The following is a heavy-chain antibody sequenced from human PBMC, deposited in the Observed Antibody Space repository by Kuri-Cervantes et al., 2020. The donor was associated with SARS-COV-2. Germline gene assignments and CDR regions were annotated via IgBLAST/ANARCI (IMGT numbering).Heavy chain of an antibody. V-gene: IGHV1-2*02. CDR3: AMVSYSRGQADYSIVYYFDY. CDR2: INPNSGST. Sequence: ASVTVSCKASGYTFTGYYMHWVRQAPGQGLEWMGWINPNSGSTNYAQKFQGRVTMNREKSISTAYMELSRLRSDDTAVYYCAMVSYSRGQADYSIVYYFDYWGQGTLVTVSS. D-gene: IGHD4-11*01. J-gene: IGHJ4*02. CDR1: GYTFTGYY.